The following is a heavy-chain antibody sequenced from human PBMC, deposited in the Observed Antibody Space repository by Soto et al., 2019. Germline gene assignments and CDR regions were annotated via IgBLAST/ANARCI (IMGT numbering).Heavy chain of an antibody. CDR3: SRRHRIAAAGYYYYMDV. D-gene: IGHD6-13*01. CDR2: INHSGST. V-gene: IGHV4-34*01. Sequence: SETLSLTCAFYGVSFSGYYWNWIRQPPGKGLEWIGEINHSGSTNYNPSLKSRVTISVDTSKNQFSLKLSSVTAADTAVYYCSRRHRIAAAGYYYYMDVWGKGTTVIVSS. CDR1: GVSFSGYY. J-gene: IGHJ6*03.